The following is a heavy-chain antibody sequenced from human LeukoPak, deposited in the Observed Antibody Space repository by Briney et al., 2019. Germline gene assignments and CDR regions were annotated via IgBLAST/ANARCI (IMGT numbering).Heavy chain of an antibody. CDR2: IGPHSTFT. CDR3: VREGEGPLSKDFDY. J-gene: IGHJ4*02. Sequence: EASVKVSCKSSGFTFTVHYIHWGRQGHGQGLEWMGYIGPHSTFTSSPQEFQGRVTMTRDASMSTAYMELTRLTSDDTAVYYCVREGEGPLSKDFDYWGQGTLVTVSS. D-gene: IGHD2/OR15-2a*01. V-gene: IGHV1-2*02. CDR1: GFTFTVHY.